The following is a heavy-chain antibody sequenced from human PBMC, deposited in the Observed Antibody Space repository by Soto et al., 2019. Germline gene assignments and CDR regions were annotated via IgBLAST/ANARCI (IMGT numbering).Heavy chain of an antibody. CDR2: IYDSGST. J-gene: IGHJ6*02. Sequence: SETLSLTCTVSGVSISSGGYFWIWIRQHPGKGLEWIGYIYDSGSTYYNPSLESRFTISVDTSKNQFSLKLDSVTAADTAVYFCARGFLEWLSHPLYGIDVWGQGTTVTGSS. CDR1: GVSISSGGYF. V-gene: IGHV4-31*03. D-gene: IGHD3-3*01. CDR3: ARGFLEWLSHPLYGIDV.